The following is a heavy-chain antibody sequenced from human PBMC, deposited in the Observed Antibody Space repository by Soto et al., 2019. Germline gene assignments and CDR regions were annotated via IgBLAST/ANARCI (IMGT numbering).Heavy chain of an antibody. Sequence: EVQLVESGGGLVQPGRSLRLSCAASGFTFDDYTMHWVRQAPGKGLEWVSGVTWNSGFTAYADSVKGRFTISRDNAKNSLYLQMISLRPEDTALYSCVRGYCSRTTCPAAMFYFDYWGQGALVTVSS. CDR1: GFTFDDYT. D-gene: IGHD2-2*01. CDR2: VTWNSGFT. V-gene: IGHV3-9*01. J-gene: IGHJ4*02. CDR3: VRGYCSRTTCPAAMFYFDY.